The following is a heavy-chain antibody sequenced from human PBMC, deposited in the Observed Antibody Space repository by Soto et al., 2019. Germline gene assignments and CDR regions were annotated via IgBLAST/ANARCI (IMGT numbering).Heavy chain of an antibody. D-gene: IGHD6-13*01. CDR3: GRGLSGGSSSWYGRGNY. CDR1: GYTFTSYD. Sequence: ASVKVSCKGSGYTFTSYDINWVRQATGQGLEWMGWMNPNSGNTGYAQKFQGRVTMTRNTSISTAYMELSSLRSEDTAVYYCGRGLSGGSSSWYGRGNYWGQGTLVTVSS. CDR2: MNPNSGNT. J-gene: IGHJ4*02. V-gene: IGHV1-8*01.